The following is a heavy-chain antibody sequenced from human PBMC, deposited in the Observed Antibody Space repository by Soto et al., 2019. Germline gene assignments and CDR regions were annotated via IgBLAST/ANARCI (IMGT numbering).Heavy chain of an antibody. CDR2: IIPIFPTP. CDR3: AKDKDRQQLGGNYYYIMDV. Sequence: QVQLVQSGAEVKKPGSSVKISCKASGGIFRTNAFSWVRQAPGQGLEWMGGIIPIFPTPDYPQKFQGRVTITAHESTPTTYMARSSLRSEDTATYYCAKDKDRQQLGGNYYYIMDVWGQGTTVTVSS. J-gene: IGHJ6*02. D-gene: IGHD3-10*01. V-gene: IGHV1-69*12. CDR1: GGIFRTNA.